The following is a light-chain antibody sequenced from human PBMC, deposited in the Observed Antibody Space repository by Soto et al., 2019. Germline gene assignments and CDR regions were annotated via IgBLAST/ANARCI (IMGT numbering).Light chain of an antibody. J-gene: IGKJ1*01. CDR1: QSVNNN. Sequence: EIVMTQSPATLSVSPGERATLSCRASQSVNNNLAWYQQKPGQAPRLLIYDASTRATGIPARFSGSGSGTEFTLTISSLQSEDFAVYYCQHYGSSPRTFGQGTRV. CDR3: QHYGSSPRT. CDR2: DAS. V-gene: IGKV3-15*01.